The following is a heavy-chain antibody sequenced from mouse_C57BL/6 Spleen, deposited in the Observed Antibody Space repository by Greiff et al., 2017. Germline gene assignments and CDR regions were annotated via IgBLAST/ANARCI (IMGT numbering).Heavy chain of an antibody. V-gene: IGHV1-81*01. D-gene: IGHD1-1*02. CDR2: IYPRSGNT. CDR3: ARKGGNPYYFDY. CDR1: GYTFTSYG. Sequence: QVQLKQSGAELARPGASVKLSCKASGYTFTSYGISWVKQRTGQGLEWIGEIYPRSGNTYYNEKFKGKATLTADKSSSTAYMELRSLTSEYSAVYFCARKGGNPYYFDYWGQGTTLTVSS. J-gene: IGHJ2*01.